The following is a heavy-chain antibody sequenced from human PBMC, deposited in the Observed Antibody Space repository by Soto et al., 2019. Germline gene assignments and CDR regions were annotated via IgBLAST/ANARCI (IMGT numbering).Heavy chain of an antibody. J-gene: IGHJ4*02. V-gene: IGHV4-39*01. D-gene: IGHD6-13*01. CDR2: IYYSGST. CDR1: GGSISSSSYY. CDR3: ASPGSRSIAAAGPFLSY. Sequence: SETLSLTCTVSGGSISSSSYYWGWIRQPPGKGLEWIGSIYYSGSTYYNPSLKSRVTISVDTSKNQFSLKLSSVTAADTAVYYCASPGSRSIAAAGPFLSYWGQGTLVTVSS.